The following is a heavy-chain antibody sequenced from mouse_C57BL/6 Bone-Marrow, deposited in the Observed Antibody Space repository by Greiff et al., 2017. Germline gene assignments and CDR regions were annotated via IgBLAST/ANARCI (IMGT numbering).Heavy chain of an antibody. CDR2: IDPEDGDT. J-gene: IGHJ3*01. D-gene: IGHD1-1*01. Sequence: EVQLQQSGAELVRPGASVKLSCTASGFNIKDYYMHWVKQRPEQGLEWIGRIDPEDGDTEYAPKFQGKATMTADTSSNTAYLQLSSLTSEDTAVYYCTTGLLRSAWFAYWGQGTLGTVSA. V-gene: IGHV14-1*01. CDR1: GFNIKDYY. CDR3: TTGLLRSAWFAY.